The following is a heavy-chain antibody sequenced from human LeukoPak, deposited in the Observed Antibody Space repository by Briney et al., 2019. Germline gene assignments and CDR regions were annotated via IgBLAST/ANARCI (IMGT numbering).Heavy chain of an antibody. CDR3: SYYYDTSGYVDY. D-gene: IGHD3-22*01. CDR1: GFAVGSSY. Sequence: GGSLRLSCAASGFAVGSSYMSWVRQAPGKGLEWVGRIKSKTDGGTTDYAAPVKGRFTISRDDSKNTLYLQMNSLKTEDTAVYYCSYYYDTSGYVDYWGQGTLVTVSS. CDR2: IKSKTDGGTT. V-gene: IGHV3-15*01. J-gene: IGHJ4*02.